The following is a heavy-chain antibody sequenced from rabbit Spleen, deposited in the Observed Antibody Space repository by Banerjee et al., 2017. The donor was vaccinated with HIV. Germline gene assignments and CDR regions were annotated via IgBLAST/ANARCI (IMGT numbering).Heavy chain of an antibody. CDR3: ARDTASSFSSYGMDL. D-gene: IGHD8-1*01. CDR2: INAGSSGFT. V-gene: IGHV1S45*01. CDR1: GFSFSSGYD. Sequence: QEQLVESGGGLVKPGASLTLICTASGFSFSSGYDMSWVRQAPGKGLEWIACINAGSSGFTYFATWAKGRFTISKTSSTTVTLQMTRLTAADTATYFCARDTASSFSSYGMDLWGPGTLVTVS. J-gene: IGHJ6*01.